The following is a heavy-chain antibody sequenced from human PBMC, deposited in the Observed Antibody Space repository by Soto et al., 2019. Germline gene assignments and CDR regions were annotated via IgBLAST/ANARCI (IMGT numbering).Heavy chain of an antibody. J-gene: IGHJ4*02. D-gene: IGHD5-18*01. CDR1: GGSIINGDYY. V-gene: IGHV4-30-4*01. CDR2: IYYSGST. CDR3: ARGYGRNFDY. Sequence: SETLSLTCTVSGGSIINGDYYWTWIRQPPGKGLEWIGYIYYSGSTYYNPSLKSRVMISVDTSKNQFSLKLSSVTAADTAVYYCARGYGRNFDYWGQGTLVTVSS.